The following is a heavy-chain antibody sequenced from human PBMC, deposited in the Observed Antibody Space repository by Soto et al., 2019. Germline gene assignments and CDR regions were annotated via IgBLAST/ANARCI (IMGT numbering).Heavy chain of an antibody. CDR1: GYTFTSYG. V-gene: IGHV1-18*01. CDR3: ARDRRGYDILTRYYHLAY. CDR2: ISAYNGNT. Sequence: ASVKVSCKASGYTFTSYGISWVRQAPGQGLEWMGWISAYNGNTNYAQKLQGRVTMTTDTSTSTAYMELRSLRSDDTAVYYCARDRRGYDILTRYYHLAYWGQGTLVTVSS. D-gene: IGHD3-9*01. J-gene: IGHJ4*02.